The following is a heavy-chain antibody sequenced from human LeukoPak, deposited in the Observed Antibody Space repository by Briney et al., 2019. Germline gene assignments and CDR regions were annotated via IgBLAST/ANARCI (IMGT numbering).Heavy chain of an antibody. Sequence: GGSLRLSCAASGFTFSSYWMYWVRQAPGKGLVWVSRINSDGSSTSYADSVKGRCSISRDNAKNTLYLQMNSLRAEDTAVYYCARQPSITVFDPWGQGTLVTVSS. V-gene: IGHV3-74*01. D-gene: IGHD3-10*01. CDR1: GFTFSSYW. CDR2: INSDGSST. J-gene: IGHJ5*02. CDR3: ARQPSITVFDP.